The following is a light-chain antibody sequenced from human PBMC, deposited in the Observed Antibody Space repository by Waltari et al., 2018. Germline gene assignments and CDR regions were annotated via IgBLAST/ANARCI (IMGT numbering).Light chain of an antibody. CDR1: QSVLYSSNNKNY. CDR3: QQYYSTPQGT. V-gene: IGKV4-1*01. CDR2: WAS. J-gene: IGKJ1*01. Sequence: DIVMTQSPDSLAVSLGERATINCKSSQSVLYSSNNKNYLAWYQQKPGQPPKLRIYWASTRESGVPDRFSGSGSVTDFTLTISSLQAEDVAVYYCQQYYSTPQGTFGQGTKVEIK.